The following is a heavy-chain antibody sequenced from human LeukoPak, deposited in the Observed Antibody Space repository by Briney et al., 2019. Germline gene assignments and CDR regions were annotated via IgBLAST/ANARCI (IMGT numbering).Heavy chain of an antibody. V-gene: IGHV1-69*13. D-gene: IGHD3-22*01. CDR3: ARTNYDSSGYIPYSIYYYYMDV. J-gene: IGHJ6*03. Sequence: ASVKVSCKASGGTFSSYAISWVRQAPGQGLEWMGWFIPIFGTTNYAQKFQGRVTITADESTSTAYMELSSLRSEDTAVYYCARTNYDSSGYIPYSIYYYYMDVWGKGTTVSVSS. CDR1: GGTFSSYA. CDR2: FIPIFGTT.